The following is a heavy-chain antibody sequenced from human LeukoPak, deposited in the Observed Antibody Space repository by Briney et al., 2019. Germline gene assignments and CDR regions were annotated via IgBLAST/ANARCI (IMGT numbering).Heavy chain of an antibody. D-gene: IGHD6-19*01. J-gene: IGHJ4*02. CDR3: ARDGAVAGDPARLDY. CDR2: INPNSGGT. CDR1: GYTFTGYY. V-gene: IGHV1-2*04. Sequence: GASVKVSCKASGYTFTGYYMHWVRQAPGQGLEWMGWINPNSGGTNYAQKFQGWVTMTRDTSISTAYMELSRLRSDDTAVYYCARDGAVAGDPARLDYWGQGTLVTVSS.